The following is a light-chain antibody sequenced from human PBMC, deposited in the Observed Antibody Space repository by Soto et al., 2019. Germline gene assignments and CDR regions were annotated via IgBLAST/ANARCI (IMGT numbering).Light chain of an antibody. CDR2: GVS. Sequence: QSALPQPASVSGSPGQSIAISCTGTSSDVGGYSYVSWCQQQPGQAPKRVISGVSNRPSGVADRLSGSTSVNTATLTISGLQTDDEADYYCTSYTPSSTCVFGTGTKVTVL. CDR1: SSDVGGYSY. CDR3: TSYTPSSTCV. V-gene: IGLV2-14*01. J-gene: IGLJ1*01.